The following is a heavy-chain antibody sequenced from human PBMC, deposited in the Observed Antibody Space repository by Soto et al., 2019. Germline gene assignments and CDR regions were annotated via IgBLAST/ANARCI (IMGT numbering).Heavy chain of an antibody. CDR1: GFTFNNYG. D-gene: IGHD6-13*01. CDR2: ISNDGSDK. V-gene: IGHV3-30*18. CDR3: AKDQGIAAAHGID. J-gene: IGHJ3*01. Sequence: QVQLVESGGGVVQPGRSLRLSCAASGFTFNNYGMHWVRQAPGKGLEWVAVISNDGSDKYYADSVKGRLTISRDNSKKTVYLQMNSLRAEDTAVYYCAKDQGIAAAHGIDWGQWTMVTVSS.